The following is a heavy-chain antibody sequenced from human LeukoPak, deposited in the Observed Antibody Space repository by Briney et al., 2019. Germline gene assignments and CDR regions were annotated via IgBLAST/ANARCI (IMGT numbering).Heavy chain of an antibody. CDR2: INACNGNT. J-gene: IGHJ4*02. V-gene: IGHV1-18*01. CDR3: ARDTAMASFDY. Sequence: GASVKVSCKASGYTFTSYGISWVRQAPGPGLEWMGWINACNGNTNYAQKLQGRVTMTTDTSTSTAYMELRSLRSDDTAVYYCARDTAMASFDYWGQGTLVTVSS. CDR1: GYTFTSYG. D-gene: IGHD5-18*01.